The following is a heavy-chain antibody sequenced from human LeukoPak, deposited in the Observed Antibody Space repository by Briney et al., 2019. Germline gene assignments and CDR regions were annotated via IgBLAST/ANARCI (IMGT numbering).Heavy chain of an antibody. J-gene: IGHJ4*02. V-gene: IGHV3-23*01. D-gene: IGHD2-2*01. Sequence: GGSLRLSCAAPGFTFSSYAMSWVRQAPGKGLEWVSAISGSGGSTYYADSVKGRFTISRDNSKNTLYLQMNSLRAEDTAVYYCAKGPEDIVVVPAAIGWGQGTLVTVSS. CDR3: AKGPEDIVVVPAAIG. CDR2: ISGSGGST. CDR1: GFTFSSYA.